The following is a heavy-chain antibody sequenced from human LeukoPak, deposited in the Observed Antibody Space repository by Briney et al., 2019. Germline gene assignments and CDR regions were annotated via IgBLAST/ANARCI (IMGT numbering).Heavy chain of an antibody. Sequence: SETLSLTCAVYGGSFSSYYWSWIRQPPGKGLEWIGEINHSGSTNYNPSLKSRVTVSVDTSKNQFSLKLSSVTAADTAVYYCARGRHYYGSGSYHPFRAFDIWGQGTMVTVSS. J-gene: IGHJ3*02. D-gene: IGHD3-10*01. CDR2: INHSGST. CDR1: GGSFSSYY. CDR3: ARGRHYYGSGSYHPFRAFDI. V-gene: IGHV4-34*01.